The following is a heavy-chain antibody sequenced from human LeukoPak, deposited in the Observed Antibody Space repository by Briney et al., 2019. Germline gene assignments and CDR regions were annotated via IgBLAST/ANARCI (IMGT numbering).Heavy chain of an antibody. CDR3: AKDRQGFGFGEQLDYYYMDV. CDR1: EFTFSGYA. CDR2: ISGSGGST. V-gene: IGHV3-23*01. Sequence: GGSLRLSCVASEFTFSGYAMSWVRQVPGKGLEWVSVISGSGGSTYYADSVKGRFTISRDNSKNTLYLQMNSLRAEDTAVYYCAKDRQGFGFGEQLDYYYMDVWGKGTTVTVSS. J-gene: IGHJ6*03. D-gene: IGHD3-10*01.